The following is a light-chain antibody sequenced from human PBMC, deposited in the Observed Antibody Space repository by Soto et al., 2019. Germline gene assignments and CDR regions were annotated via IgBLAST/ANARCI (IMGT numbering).Light chain of an antibody. CDR1: QGISSY. Sequence: DIQLTQSPSFLSASVGDRVTITCWASQGISSYLAWYQQKPGKAPKLLIYAASTLQSGVPSRFSGSGSGTEFTLTISSLQPEDFATYYCQQLNSYSFGQGTKVEIK. CDR2: AAS. J-gene: IGKJ1*01. V-gene: IGKV1-9*01. CDR3: QQLNSYS.